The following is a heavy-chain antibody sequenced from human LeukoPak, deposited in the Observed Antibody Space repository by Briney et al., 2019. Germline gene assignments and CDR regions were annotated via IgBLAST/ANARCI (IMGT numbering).Heavy chain of an antibody. Sequence: GASVKVSCKASGYTFTSYDINWVRQATGQGLEWMGWMNPNSGNTGYAQKFQGRVTMTRNTSISTAYMELSSLRSEDTAVYYCARDRGVYGDTWVDYWGQGTLVTVSS. D-gene: IGHD4-17*01. J-gene: IGHJ4*02. CDR3: ARDRGVYGDTWVDY. CDR2: MNPNSGNT. CDR1: GYTFTSYD. V-gene: IGHV1-8*01.